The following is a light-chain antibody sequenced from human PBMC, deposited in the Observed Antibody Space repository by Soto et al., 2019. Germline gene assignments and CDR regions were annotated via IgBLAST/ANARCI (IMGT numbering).Light chain of an antibody. CDR1: QRVSSY. J-gene: IGKJ4*01. CDR3: QQRSNWPLT. V-gene: IGKV3-11*01. CDR2: DAS. Sequence: EIVLTQSPATLSLSPGERATLSCRASQRVSSYLAWYQQKPGQAPRLLIYDASNRATGIPARFSGSGSGTDFTLTISSLEPEDFAVYYCQQRSNWPLTLGGGTKVDIK.